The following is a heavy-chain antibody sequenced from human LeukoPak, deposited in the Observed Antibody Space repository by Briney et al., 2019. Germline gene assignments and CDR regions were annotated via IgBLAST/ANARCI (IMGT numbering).Heavy chain of an antibody. V-gene: IGHV3-23*01. CDR2: ISGSGGST. D-gene: IGHD2-2*01. CDR3: AKGGYCSSTSCPFDY. CDR1: GFTFSSYA. J-gene: IGHJ4*02. Sequence: GGSLRLSCAASGFTFSSYAMSWVRQAPGKGLEWVSGISGSGGSTYYADSVKGRFTISSDNSKNTLYLQMNSLRAEDTAVYYCAKGGYCSSTSCPFDYWGQGTLVTVSS.